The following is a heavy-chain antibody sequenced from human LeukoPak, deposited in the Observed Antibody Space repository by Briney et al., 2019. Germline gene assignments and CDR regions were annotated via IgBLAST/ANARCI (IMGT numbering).Heavy chain of an antibody. J-gene: IGHJ4*02. CDR2: INHSGNT. Sequence: SETLSLTCAVYGGSFSGYYWSWIRQPPGKGLEWIGEINHSGNTNYNPSLKSRVTISVDTSKNQFSLKLGSVTAADTAVYYCARSAGTGSDYWGQGTLVTVSS. V-gene: IGHV4-34*01. CDR1: GGSFSGYY. D-gene: IGHD6-13*01. CDR3: ARSAGTGSDY.